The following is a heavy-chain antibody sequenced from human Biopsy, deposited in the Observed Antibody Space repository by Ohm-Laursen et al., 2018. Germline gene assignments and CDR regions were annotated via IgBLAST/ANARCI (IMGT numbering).Heavy chain of an antibody. Sequence: SVKVSCKASGGTSGNFAINWVRQAPGQGLECMGRIIPLIGLTNYAQKFQGRVTITADKFTNTVYMELSSLRSDDTAVYFCARDCNGDNCGVDFWGQGTLVTVS. CDR3: ARDCNGDNCGVDF. CDR1: GGTSGNFA. J-gene: IGHJ4*02. D-gene: IGHD2-15*01. V-gene: IGHV1-69*04. CDR2: IIPLIGLT.